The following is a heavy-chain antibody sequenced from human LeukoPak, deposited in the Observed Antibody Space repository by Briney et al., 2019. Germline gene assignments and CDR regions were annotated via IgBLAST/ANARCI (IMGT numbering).Heavy chain of an antibody. V-gene: IGHV4-39*07. D-gene: IGHD3-22*01. CDR2: IYHSGST. CDR1: GGSISSSSYY. J-gene: IGHJ4*02. CDR3: AREDNYYDSSTIDY. Sequence: SETLSLTCTVSGGSISSSSYYWGWIRQPPGKGLEWIVSIYHSGSTYYNPSLKSRVTISVDTSKNQFSLKLSSVTAADTAVYYCAREDNYYDSSTIDYWGQGTLVTVSS.